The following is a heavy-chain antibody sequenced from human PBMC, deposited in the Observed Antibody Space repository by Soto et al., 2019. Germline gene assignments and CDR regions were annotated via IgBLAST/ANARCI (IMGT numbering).Heavy chain of an antibody. Sequence: VQLVQSGAEVKKPGSSVKVSCKASGGTFNTYGITWVRQASGQGLEWMGGIIPIFGTIKFAQKFQGRLTITPDESSTTVDMELSSLTSEDTAVYYCGSRERVDAFDVWGQGTVVTVSS. CDR1: GGTFNTYG. V-gene: IGHV1-69*01. D-gene: IGHD1-26*01. J-gene: IGHJ3*01. CDR2: IIPIFGTI. CDR3: GSRERVDAFDV.